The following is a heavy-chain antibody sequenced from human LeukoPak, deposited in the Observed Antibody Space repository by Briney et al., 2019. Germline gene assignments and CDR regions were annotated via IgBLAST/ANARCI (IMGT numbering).Heavy chain of an antibody. Sequence: SETLSLTCTVSGGSISTYYWSWIRQPPGKGLEWIGYIYYTGSTNYNPSLKSRGTISVDTSKNQFSLNLSPVTAADTAVYYCARRPHTGYSGDWGPHDYYYGMNVWGQGTTVTVSS. J-gene: IGHJ6*02. CDR1: GGSISTYY. D-gene: IGHD6-19*01. CDR2: IYYTGST. V-gene: IGHV4-59*08. CDR3: ARRPHTGYSGDWGPHDYYYGMNV.